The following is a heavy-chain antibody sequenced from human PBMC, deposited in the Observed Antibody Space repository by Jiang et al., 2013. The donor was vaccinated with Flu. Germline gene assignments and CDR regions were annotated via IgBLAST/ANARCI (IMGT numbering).Heavy chain of an antibody. CDR1: GISLNSDGVR. CDR2: IDWDDHK. V-gene: IGHV2-70*04. Sequence: KPTQTLTLTCTLSGISLNSDGVRVTWVRQPPGKTLEWLARIDWDDHKFYSTSLKTRLTISKDTSKNQVVLTMTNMDPVDTATYYCARIYYYDEDGFDVWGQGTMVTVSS. D-gene: IGHD3-22*01. J-gene: IGHJ3*01. CDR3: ARIYYYDEDGFDV.